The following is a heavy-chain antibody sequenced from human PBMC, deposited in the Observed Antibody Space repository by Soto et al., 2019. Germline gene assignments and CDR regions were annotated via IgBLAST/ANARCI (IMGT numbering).Heavy chain of an antibody. J-gene: IGHJ4*02. CDR3: ARRMEVLGPWFGDYYFDY. CDR1: GGSISSSSYY. Sequence: QLQLQESGPGLVKPSETLSLTCTVSGGSISSSSYYWGWIRQPPGKGLEWIGSIYYSGSTYYNPSLKSRVTISVDTSKNQFSLKLSSVTAADTAVYYCARRMEVLGPWFGDYYFDYWGQGTLVTVSS. CDR2: IYYSGST. V-gene: IGHV4-39*01. D-gene: IGHD3-10*01.